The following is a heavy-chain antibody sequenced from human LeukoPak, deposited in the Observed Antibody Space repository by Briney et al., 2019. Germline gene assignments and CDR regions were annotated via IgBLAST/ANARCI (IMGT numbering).Heavy chain of an antibody. CDR1: GGTFSSYA. CDR2: IIPIFGTA. J-gene: IGHJ1*01. Sequence: ASVKVSCKASGGTFSSYAISWVRQAPGQGLEWMGGIIPIFGTANYAQKFQGRVTITADESTSTAYMELSSLRSEDTAVYYCARVGGIYCSSTSCYDLARYFQHWGQGTLVTVSS. V-gene: IGHV1-69*13. CDR3: ARVGGIYCSSTSCYDLARYFQH. D-gene: IGHD2-2*01.